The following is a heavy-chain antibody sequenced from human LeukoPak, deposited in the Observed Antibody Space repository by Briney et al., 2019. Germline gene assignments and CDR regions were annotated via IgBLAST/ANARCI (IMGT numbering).Heavy chain of an antibody. J-gene: IGHJ3*02. Sequence: PSETLSLTCTVSGASITSYHWSWLRQPAGKGLEWIGRIYTSASTNYSPSFKGRATISIDRSKSQFSLNLPSVIAADTAVYYCARDRIWNDAGHDPFDIWGQGTMVAVSS. CDR1: GASITSYH. V-gene: IGHV4-4*07. CDR3: ARDRIWNDAGHDPFDI. CDR2: IYTSAST. D-gene: IGHD1-1*01.